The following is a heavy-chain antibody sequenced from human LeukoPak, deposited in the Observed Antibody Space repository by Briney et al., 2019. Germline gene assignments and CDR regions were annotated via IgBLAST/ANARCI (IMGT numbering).Heavy chain of an antibody. Sequence: GASVKVSCKASGYTFTSYDINWVRQATGQGLEWMGWMNPNSGNTGYAQKFQGRVTITRNTSISTAYMELSSLISEDTAVYCARGIRNQLLSEYWGQGSLVTVSS. V-gene: IGHV1-8*03. CDR1: GYTFTSYD. D-gene: IGHD2-2*01. CDR3: ARGIRNQLLSEY. J-gene: IGHJ4*02. CDR2: MNPNSGNT.